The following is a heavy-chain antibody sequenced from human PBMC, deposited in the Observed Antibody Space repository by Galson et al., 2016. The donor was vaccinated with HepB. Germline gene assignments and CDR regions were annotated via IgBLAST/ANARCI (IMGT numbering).Heavy chain of an antibody. J-gene: IGHJ1*01. D-gene: IGHD2-15*01. CDR2: ISGGGGST. CDR3: VRESGGSGGTFHSHRYSQH. Sequence: SLRLSCAASGFTFSSYAMSWVRQAPGKGLEWVSLISGGGGSTYYADSVKGRFTISRDSSKKALFLQMNSLRAEDTAVYYCVRESGGSGGTFHSHRYSQHWGEGNLVTVS. CDR1: GFTFSSYA. V-gene: IGHV3-23*01.